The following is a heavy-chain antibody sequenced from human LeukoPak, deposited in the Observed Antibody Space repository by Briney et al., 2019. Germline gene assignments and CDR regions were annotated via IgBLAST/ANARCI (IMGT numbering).Heavy chain of an antibody. D-gene: IGHD3-22*01. V-gene: IGHV3-53*01. CDR1: GFTVSSNY. J-gene: IGHJ4*02. CDR2: IYSGGST. CDR3: ARGGGGYYDSSGYYPDYFDY. Sequence: GGSLRLSCAASGFTVSSNYMSWVRQAPGKGLEWVSVIYSGGSTYYADSVKGRFTISTDNSKNTLYLQMNSLRAEDTAVYYCARGGGGYYDSSGYYPDYFDYWGQGTLVTVSS.